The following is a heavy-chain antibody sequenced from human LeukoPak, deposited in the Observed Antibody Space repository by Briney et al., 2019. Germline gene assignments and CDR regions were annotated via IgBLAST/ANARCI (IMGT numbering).Heavy chain of an antibody. CDR2: ISYDGSNK. D-gene: IGHD6-13*01. J-gene: IGHJ4*02. CDR1: GFTFSSYG. Sequence: GGSLRLSCAASGFTFSSYGMHWVRQAPGKGLEWVAVISYDGSNKYYADSVKGRFTISRDSSKNTLYLQMNSLRAEDTAVYYCAKDPGSSWYYFDYWGQGTLVTVSS. CDR3: AKDPGSSWYYFDY. V-gene: IGHV3-30*18.